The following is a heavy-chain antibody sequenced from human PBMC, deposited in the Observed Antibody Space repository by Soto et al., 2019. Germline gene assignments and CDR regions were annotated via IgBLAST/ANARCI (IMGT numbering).Heavy chain of an antibody. CDR1: GFTFSRYG. D-gene: IGHD6-25*01. Sequence: EVQLVESGGGLVKPGGSLRLSCAASGFTFSRYGMNWVRQAPGKGLALVSSISGLSSFIYYADSVKGRFTVSRDNAKNSLFVQMNSLTAEDTAVYYCARDPQQRLADSYYYGMDVWGQGTTVIVSS. J-gene: IGHJ6*02. V-gene: IGHV3-21*02. CDR3: ARDPQQRLADSYYYGMDV. CDR2: ISGLSSFI.